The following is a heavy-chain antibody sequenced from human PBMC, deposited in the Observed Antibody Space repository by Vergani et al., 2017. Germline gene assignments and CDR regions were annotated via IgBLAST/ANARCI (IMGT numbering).Heavy chain of an antibody. CDR2: ISWNSGSI. CDR1: GFTFDDYA. D-gene: IGHD3-22*01. CDR3: AKSHARYYDSSGYQDWYFDL. J-gene: IGHJ2*01. Sequence: EVQLVESGGGLVQPGRSLRLSCAASGFTFDDYAMHWVRQAPGKGLEWVSGISWNSGSIGYADSVKGRFTISRDNAKNSLYLQMNSLRAEDTAVYYCAKSHARYYDSSGYQDWYFDLWGRGTLVTVSS. V-gene: IGHV3-9*01.